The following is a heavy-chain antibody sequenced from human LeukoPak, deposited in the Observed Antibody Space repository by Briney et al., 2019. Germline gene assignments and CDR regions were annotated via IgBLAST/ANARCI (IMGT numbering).Heavy chain of an antibody. Sequence: SVKVSCKASGGIFSSYAISWVRQAPGQGLEWMGRIIPILGIANYAQKFQGGVTITADKSTSTAYMELSSLRSEDTAVYYCARWDNYGGNPPDWGQGTLVTVSS. D-gene: IGHD4-23*01. CDR2: IIPILGIA. CDR3: ARWDNYGGNPPD. V-gene: IGHV1-69*04. CDR1: GGIFSSYA. J-gene: IGHJ4*02.